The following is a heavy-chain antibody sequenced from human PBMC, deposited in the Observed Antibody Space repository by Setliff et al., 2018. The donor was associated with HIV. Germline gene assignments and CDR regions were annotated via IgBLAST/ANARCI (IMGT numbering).Heavy chain of an antibody. V-gene: IGHV4-39*01. Sequence: PSETLSLTCTVSGASISSSSHYWGWIRRPPGKGLEWMGFNYYSGTTYHNPSLKSRVTMSEETSKNQFSLKLKSVTAADTAIYFCARGKGGLVGPAEFDYWGPGTLVTVSS. J-gene: IGHJ4*02. CDR1: GASISSSSHY. CDR2: NYYSGTT. CDR3: ARGKGGLVGPAEFDY. D-gene: IGHD1-26*01.